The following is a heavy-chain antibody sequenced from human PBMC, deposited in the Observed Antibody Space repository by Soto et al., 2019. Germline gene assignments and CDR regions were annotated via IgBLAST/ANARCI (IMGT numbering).Heavy chain of an antibody. CDR1: GFTVSDAW. Sequence: PGGSLRLSCGASGFTVSDAWMSWVRQAPGKGLEWVSVIYSGGSTYYADSVRGRFTISRDNSKNTLYLQMKSLRAEDTAVYYCARDPPATRHGMDVWGQGTTVTVSS. CDR3: ARDPPATRHGMDV. V-gene: IGHV3-53*01. J-gene: IGHJ6*02. CDR2: IYSGGST.